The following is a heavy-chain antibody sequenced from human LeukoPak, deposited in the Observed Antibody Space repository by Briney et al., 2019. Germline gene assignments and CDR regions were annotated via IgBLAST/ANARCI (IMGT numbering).Heavy chain of an antibody. Sequence: PSETLSLTCTVSGGSISSYYWSWIRQPPGKGLEWIGYIYYSGSTNYNPSLKSRVTISVDTSKNRFSLKLSSVTAADTAVYYYARTMVRGAYRRGDYFDYWGQGTLVTVSS. D-gene: IGHD3-10*01. CDR3: ARTMVRGAYRRGDYFDY. J-gene: IGHJ4*02. V-gene: IGHV4-59*01. CDR1: GGSISSYY. CDR2: IYYSGST.